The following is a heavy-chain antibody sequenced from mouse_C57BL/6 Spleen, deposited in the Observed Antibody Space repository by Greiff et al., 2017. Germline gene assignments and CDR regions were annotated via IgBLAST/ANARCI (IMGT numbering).Heavy chain of an antibody. CDR2: IDPSDSYT. V-gene: IGHV1-59*01. J-gene: IGHJ2*01. D-gene: IGHD2-2*01. CDR3: ARRVTTHFDY. Sequence: QVQLKQPGAELVRPGTSVKLSCKASGYTFTSYWMHWVKQRPGQGLAWIGVIDPSDSYTNYNQKFKGKATLTVDTSSSTAYMQLSSLTSEDSAVYYCARRVTTHFDYWGQGTTLTVSS. CDR1: GYTFTSYW.